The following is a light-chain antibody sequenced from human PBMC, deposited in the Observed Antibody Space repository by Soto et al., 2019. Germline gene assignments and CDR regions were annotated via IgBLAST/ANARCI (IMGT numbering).Light chain of an antibody. CDR1: QSVSRN. J-gene: IGKJ4*01. CDR3: QQYNKWPPLT. Sequence: EIVMTQSPATLSVSPGERATVSCRASQSVSRNLAWYQQKPGQAPRLLIYGASSRATGIPVRFSGSGSGTEITLTISSLQSEDFAVYYCQQYNKWPPLTFGGGTKVDIK. V-gene: IGKV3-15*01. CDR2: GAS.